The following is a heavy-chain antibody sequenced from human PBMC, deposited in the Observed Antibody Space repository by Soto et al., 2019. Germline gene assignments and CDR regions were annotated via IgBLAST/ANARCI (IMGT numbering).Heavy chain of an antibody. V-gene: IGHV3-15*01. CDR2: IKSKTDGGTT. Sequence: EVQLVESGGGLVKPGGSLRLSCAASGFTFSNAWMSWVRQAPGKGLEWVGRIKSKTDGGTTDYAAPVKGRFTISRDDSKNTLYLQMNSLKTEDTAVYYCTTDRPEYSSGWYGFYYYYYGMDVWGQGTTVTVSS. J-gene: IGHJ6*02. D-gene: IGHD6-19*01. CDR1: GFTFSNAW. CDR3: TTDRPEYSSGWYGFYYYYYGMDV.